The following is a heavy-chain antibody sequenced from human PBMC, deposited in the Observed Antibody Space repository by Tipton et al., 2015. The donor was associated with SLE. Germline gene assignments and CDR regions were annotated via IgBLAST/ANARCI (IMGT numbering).Heavy chain of an antibody. Sequence: SLRFSCAASGFLVSSYFMSWVRQAPGKELEWVSLIYTDGTTYYADSVKGRFTISRDNSKNTLYLQMNSLRAEDTAVYYCARGKYYFDYWGQGALVTVSS. CDR1: GFLVSSYF. CDR3: ARGKYYFDY. V-gene: IGHV3-66*02. CDR2: IYTDGTT. J-gene: IGHJ4*02.